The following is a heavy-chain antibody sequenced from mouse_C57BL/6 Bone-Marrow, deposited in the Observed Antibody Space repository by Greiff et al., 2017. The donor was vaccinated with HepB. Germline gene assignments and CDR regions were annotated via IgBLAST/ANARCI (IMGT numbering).Heavy chain of an antibody. V-gene: IGHV5-17*01. J-gene: IGHJ2*01. Sequence: DVHLVESGGGLVKPGGSLKLSCAASGFTFSDYGMHWVRQAPEKGLEWVAYISSGSSTIYYADTVKGRFTISRDNAKNTLFLQMTSLRSEDTAMYYCATLYDYDVRDYWGQGTTLTVSS. D-gene: IGHD2-4*01. CDR1: GFTFSDYG. CDR3: ATLYDYDVRDY. CDR2: ISSGSSTI.